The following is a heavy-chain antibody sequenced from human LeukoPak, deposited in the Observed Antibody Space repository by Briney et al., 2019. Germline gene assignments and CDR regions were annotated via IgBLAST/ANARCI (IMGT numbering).Heavy chain of an antibody. Sequence: GGSLRLSCAASGFTFSTYSMNWVRQAPGKGLEWVASIDGDNKYLLYGDSVKGRFTISRDNAKNSLYLQMSSLRVEDTAVYFCAKEARGWAEGMDVWGQGTTVTASS. CDR3: AKEARGWAEGMDV. CDR2: IDGDNKYL. CDR1: GFTFSTYS. J-gene: IGHJ6*02. D-gene: IGHD6-19*01. V-gene: IGHV3-21*01.